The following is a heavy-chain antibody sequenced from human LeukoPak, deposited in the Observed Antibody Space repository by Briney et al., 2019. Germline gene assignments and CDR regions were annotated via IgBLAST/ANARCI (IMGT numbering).Heavy chain of an antibody. V-gene: IGHV4-59*01. Sequence: SETLSLTCTVSGGSISSYYWSWIRQPPGKGLEWIGYIYYSGSTNYNPSLKSRVTISVDTSKNQSSLKLSSVTAADTAVYYCARGESDSSGYYHPPPDYWGQGTLVTVSS. D-gene: IGHD3-22*01. CDR1: GGSISSYY. CDR3: ARGESDSSGYYHPPPDY. J-gene: IGHJ4*02. CDR2: IYYSGST.